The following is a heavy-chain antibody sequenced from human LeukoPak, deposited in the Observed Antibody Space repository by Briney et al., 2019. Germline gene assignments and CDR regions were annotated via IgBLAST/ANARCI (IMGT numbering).Heavy chain of an antibody. V-gene: IGHV3-20*04. J-gene: IGHJ2*01. Sequence: PGVSLRLSCAASGFTFDDYGMSWVRQAPGKGLEWVSGINWNGGSTGYADSVKGRFTISRDNAKNSLYLQMNSLRAEDTAVYYCARDSPLSGEFFDLWGRGTLVTVSS. CDR1: GFTFDDYG. CDR3: ARDSPLSGEFFDL. D-gene: IGHD3-10*02. CDR2: INWNGGST.